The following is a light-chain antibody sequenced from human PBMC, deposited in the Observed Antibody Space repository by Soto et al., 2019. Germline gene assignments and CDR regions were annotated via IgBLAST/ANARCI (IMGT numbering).Light chain of an antibody. CDR2: DAS. V-gene: IGKV3D-20*02. CDR1: QSVSGSY. Sequence: EIVLTQSPGTLSLSPVERATLSCRASQSVSGSYLVWYQQKPGQAPRLLIYDASKRATGIPARFSGSGSGTDFTLTISSLEPEDFAVYYCQQRSNWPTFGQGTRLEIK. J-gene: IGKJ5*01. CDR3: QQRSNWPT.